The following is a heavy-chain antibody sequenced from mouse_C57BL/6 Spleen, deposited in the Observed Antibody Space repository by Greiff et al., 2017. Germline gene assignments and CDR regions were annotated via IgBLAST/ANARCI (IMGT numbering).Heavy chain of an antibody. Sequence: QVQLKQSGAELMKPGASVKLSCKATGYTFTGYWIEWVKQRPGHGLEWIGEILPGSGSTNYNEKFKGKATFTADTSSNTAYMLLSSLTTEDSAIYCCAHMDSNYPWFAYWGQGTLVTVSA. CDR1: GYTFTGYW. V-gene: IGHV1-9*01. J-gene: IGHJ3*01. D-gene: IGHD2-5*01. CDR2: ILPGSGST. CDR3: AHMDSNYPWFAY.